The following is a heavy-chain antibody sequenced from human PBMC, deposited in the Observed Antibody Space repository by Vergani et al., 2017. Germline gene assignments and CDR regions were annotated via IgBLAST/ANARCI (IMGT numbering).Heavy chain of an antibody. D-gene: IGHD4-17*01. J-gene: IGHJ4*02. CDR3: AKDGRENSDYGYFDY. CDR2: IGYDVRIK. Sequence: QVQLVETGGGVVQPGGSLRLYCATSGFSFNTYGAHWVRQAPGKGLEWVAFIGYDVRIKYNVDSVKGRFTISRDTSKKTLSLQMRSLRADDTAVYYCAKDGRENSDYGYFDYWVQGTLVTVSS. CDR1: GFSFNTYG. V-gene: IGHV3-30*02.